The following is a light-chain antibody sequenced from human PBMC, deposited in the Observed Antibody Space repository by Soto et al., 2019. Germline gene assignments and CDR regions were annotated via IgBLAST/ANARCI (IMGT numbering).Light chain of an antibody. CDR2: GAS. V-gene: IGKV1-9*01. Sequence: DIQLTQSPSFLSASVGDRVIITCRASQGAGSNFAWYQQKPGKAPEVLIHGASTLQSGVPSRFSGSGSGTEFTLTISSLQPEDFASYYCQQLKRYPLTFGGGTKVEIK. CDR1: QGAGSN. CDR3: QQLKRYPLT. J-gene: IGKJ4*01.